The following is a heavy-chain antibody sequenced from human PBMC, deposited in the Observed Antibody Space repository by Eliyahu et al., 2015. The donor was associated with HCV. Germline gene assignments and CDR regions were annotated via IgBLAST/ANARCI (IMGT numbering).Heavy chain of an antibody. Sequence: QVQLQESGPGLVKPSGTLSLTCAVSGASISSSRNWWSWXRQPPGKALEWIGEIYPSGRTNYSPSLKSRVTISVDNSKNQFSLKLTSVTAADTAVYYCAKGDPKFDYWGQGTLVTVSS. D-gene: IGHD1-26*01. CDR2: IYPSGRT. V-gene: IGHV4-4*02. CDR3: AKGDPKFDY. CDR1: GASISSSRNW. J-gene: IGHJ4*02.